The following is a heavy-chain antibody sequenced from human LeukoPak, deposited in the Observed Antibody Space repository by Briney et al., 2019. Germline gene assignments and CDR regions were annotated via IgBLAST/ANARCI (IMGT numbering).Heavy chain of an antibody. D-gene: IGHD2/OR15-2a*01. Sequence: KPSETLSLTCTVSGGSVSSTTYFWSWIRQPPGKGLEWIASINYSGSTYYNPSLKSRVTISVDTSENQFSLKLNSVTAADTAVYYCARHDCDSSRCSVNWFDPWGQGTLVTVSS. CDR1: GGSVSSTTYF. V-gene: IGHV4-39*01. J-gene: IGHJ5*02. CDR2: INYSGST. CDR3: ARHDCDSSRCSVNWFDP.